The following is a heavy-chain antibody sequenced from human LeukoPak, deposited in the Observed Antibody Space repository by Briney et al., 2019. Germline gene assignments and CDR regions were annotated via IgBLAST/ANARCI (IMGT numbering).Heavy chain of an antibody. CDR2: IDWDDDK. CDR3: ARSPDYYYYMDV. V-gene: IGHV2-70*04. J-gene: IGHJ6*03. CDR1: GFSLSTSGMR. Sequence: SGPTLVNPTQTLTLTCTFSGFSLSTSGMRVSWIRQPPGKALEWLARIDWDDDKFYSTSLKTRLTISKDTSKNRVVLTMSNMDPVDTATYFCARSPDYYYYMDVWGKGTTVTVSS.